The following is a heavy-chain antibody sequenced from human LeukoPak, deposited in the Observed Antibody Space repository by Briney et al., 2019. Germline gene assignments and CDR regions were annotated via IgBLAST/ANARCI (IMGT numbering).Heavy chain of an antibody. V-gene: IGHV1-8*03. CDR2: MNPNSGNT. J-gene: IGHJ6*03. CDR3: ARASIRFLEWLTDYYYYMDV. CDR1: GYTFTSYD. D-gene: IGHD3-3*01. Sequence: GSSVKVSCKASGYTFTSYDINWVRQATGQGLEWMGWMNPNSGNTGYAQKFQGRVTITRNTSISTAYMELSSLRSEDTAVYYCARASIRFLEWLTDYYYYMDVWGKGTTVTVSS.